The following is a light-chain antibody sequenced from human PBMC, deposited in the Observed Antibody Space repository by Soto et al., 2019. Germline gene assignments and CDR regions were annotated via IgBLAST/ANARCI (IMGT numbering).Light chain of an antibody. CDR2: EGS. Sequence: QSALTQPASVSGSPGQSITISCTGTNSDVGSYNLVSWYQQNPGKAQKLIIYEGSKRPSGISNRFSGSKSGNTASLTISGLQAEDESDYYCCSYADSTTWVFGTGTKVTVL. CDR1: NSDVGSYNL. CDR3: CSYADSTTWV. J-gene: IGLJ1*01. V-gene: IGLV2-23*01.